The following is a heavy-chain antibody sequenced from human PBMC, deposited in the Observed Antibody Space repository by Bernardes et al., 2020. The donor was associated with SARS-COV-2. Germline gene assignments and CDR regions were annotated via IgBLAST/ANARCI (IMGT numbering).Heavy chain of an antibody. CDR2: IYYSGST. Sequence: SETLSLTSTVSGGSISSYYWSWLRQPPGKGLEWIGYIYYSGSTNYNPSLKSRFTISVDTSKNQFSLKLSSVTAADTAVYYCARRLPYYYDSSGPNWFDPWGQGTLVTVSS. D-gene: IGHD3-22*01. V-gene: IGHV4-59*08. CDR3: ARRLPYYYDSSGPNWFDP. J-gene: IGHJ5*02. CDR1: GGSISSYY.